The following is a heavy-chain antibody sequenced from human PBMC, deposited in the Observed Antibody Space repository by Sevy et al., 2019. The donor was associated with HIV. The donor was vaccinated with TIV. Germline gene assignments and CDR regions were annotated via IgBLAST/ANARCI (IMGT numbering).Heavy chain of an antibody. CDR3: ARESTFEGVIGPFDY. D-gene: IGHD3-16*02. J-gene: IGHJ4*02. CDR2: ISAYNGNT. Sequence: ASVKVSCKASGYTFTSYGIRWVRQAPGQGLEWMGWISAYNGNTNYAQKLQGRVTMTTDTSTSTAYMELRSLRSDDTAVYYCARESTFEGVIGPFDYWGQGTLVTGSS. CDR1: GYTFTSYG. V-gene: IGHV1-18*04.